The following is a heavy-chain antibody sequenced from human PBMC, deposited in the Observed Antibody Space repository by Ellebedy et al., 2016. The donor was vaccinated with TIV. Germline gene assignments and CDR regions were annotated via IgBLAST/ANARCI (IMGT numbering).Heavy chain of an antibody. J-gene: IGHJ4*02. V-gene: IGHV3-21*01. D-gene: IGHD3-10*01. Sequence: GESLKISCAASGFTFGDYTMNWVRQAPGKGLEWVSSISSTSRYIYDSDSVKGRLTISRDNAKNSLYLEMSSLRVDDTAVYYCARDRAFGEFDSWGQGTLVTVSS. CDR1: GFTFGDYT. CDR2: ISSTSRYI. CDR3: ARDRAFGEFDS.